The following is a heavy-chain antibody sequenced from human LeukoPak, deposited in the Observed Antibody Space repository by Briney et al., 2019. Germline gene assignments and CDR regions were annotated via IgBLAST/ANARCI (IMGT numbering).Heavy chain of an antibody. CDR1: GFTFSSYS. Sequence: GGSLRLSCAASGFTFSSYSRNWVRQAPGKGLEWVSYISSSSSTIYYADSVKGRFTISRDNAKNSLYLQMNSLRAEDTAVYYCARTGYCSGGSCYRPDIWGQGTMVTVSS. CDR3: ARTGYCSGGSCYRPDI. D-gene: IGHD2-15*01. CDR2: ISSSSSTI. J-gene: IGHJ3*02. V-gene: IGHV3-48*01.